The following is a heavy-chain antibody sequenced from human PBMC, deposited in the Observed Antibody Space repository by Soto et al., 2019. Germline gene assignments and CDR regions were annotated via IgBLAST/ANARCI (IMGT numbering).Heavy chain of an antibody. CDR3: TTDPFVVVPAAVGY. D-gene: IGHD2-2*01. Sequence: GGSLRLSCAASGFTFSNAWMSWVRQAPGKGLEWVGRIKSKTDGGTTDYAAPVKGRFTISKDDSKNTLYLQMNSLKTEDTAVYYCTTDPFVVVPAAVGYWGQGTLVTVSS. CDR1: GFTFSNAW. V-gene: IGHV3-15*01. CDR2: IKSKTDGGTT. J-gene: IGHJ4*02.